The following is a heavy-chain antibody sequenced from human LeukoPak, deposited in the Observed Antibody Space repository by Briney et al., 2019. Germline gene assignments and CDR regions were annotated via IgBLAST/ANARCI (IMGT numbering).Heavy chain of an antibody. CDR1: GGSISSYY. CDR2: IYYSGST. D-gene: IGHD2-21*01. V-gene: IGHV4-59*01. CDR3: ARGSIAAWAFDI. J-gene: IGHJ3*02. Sequence: SETLSLTCTVSGGSISSYYWSWIRQPPGKGLEWIGYIYYSGSTNYNPSLKSRVTISVDTSKDQFSLKLSSVTAADTAVYYCARGSIAAWAFDIWGQGTMVTVSS.